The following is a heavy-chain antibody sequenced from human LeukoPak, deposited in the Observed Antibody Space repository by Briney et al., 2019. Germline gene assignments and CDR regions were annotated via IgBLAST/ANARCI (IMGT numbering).Heavy chain of an antibody. J-gene: IGHJ3*02. D-gene: IGHD4-17*01. V-gene: IGHV3-21*04. CDR3: AKKSPPYGDYGEAFDI. Sequence: PGGSLRLSCVASGFTLSSYNMKWVRQAPGKRLEWVSSISWRSSDIEYADSVKGRFTISRDNAKNSLYLQMNSLRPDDTAFYHCAKKSPPYGDYGEAFDIWGQGTMVTVSS. CDR2: ISWRSSDI. CDR1: GFTLSSYN.